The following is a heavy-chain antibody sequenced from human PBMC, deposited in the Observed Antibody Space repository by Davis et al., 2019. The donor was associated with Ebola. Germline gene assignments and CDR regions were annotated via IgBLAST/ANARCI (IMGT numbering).Heavy chain of an antibody. V-gene: IGHV3-11*05. D-gene: IGHD3-3*01. CDR1: GFTFSGSA. CDR3: ARDGPLGYDFWSGYYQY. Sequence: GGSLRLSCAASGFTFSGSAMHWVRQAPGKGLEWVSYISSSSSYTNYADSVKGRFTISRDNAKNSLYLQMNSLRAEDTAVYYCARDGPLGYDFWSGYYQYWGQGTLVTVSS. CDR2: ISSSSSYT. J-gene: IGHJ4*02.